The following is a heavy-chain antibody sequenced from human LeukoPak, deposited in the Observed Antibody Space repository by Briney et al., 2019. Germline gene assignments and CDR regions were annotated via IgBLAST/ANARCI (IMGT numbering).Heavy chain of an antibody. CDR3: ASLSRVRGVIRPTRTDY. V-gene: IGHV4-34*01. Sequence: SETLSLTCAVYGGSFSGYYWSWIRQPPGKGLEWIGETNHSGSTNYNPSLKSRVTISVDTSKNQFSLKLSSVTAVDTAVYYCASLSRVRGVIRPTRTDYWGQGTLVTVSS. J-gene: IGHJ4*02. CDR2: TNHSGST. CDR1: GGSFSGYY. D-gene: IGHD3-10*01.